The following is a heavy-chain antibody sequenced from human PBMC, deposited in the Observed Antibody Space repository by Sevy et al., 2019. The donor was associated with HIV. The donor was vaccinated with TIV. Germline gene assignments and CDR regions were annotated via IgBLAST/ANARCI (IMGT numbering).Heavy chain of an antibody. Sequence: ASVKVSCKASGYTFTSYGISWVRQAPGQGLEWMGWISAYNGNTNYAQKLQGRVTMTTDTSTGKAYMELRSLRSDDTAVYYCARVVPAAITGSDAFDIWGQGTMVTVSS. CDR3: ARVVPAAITGSDAFDI. D-gene: IGHD2-2*02. J-gene: IGHJ3*02. V-gene: IGHV1-18*01. CDR2: ISAYNGNT. CDR1: GYTFTSYG.